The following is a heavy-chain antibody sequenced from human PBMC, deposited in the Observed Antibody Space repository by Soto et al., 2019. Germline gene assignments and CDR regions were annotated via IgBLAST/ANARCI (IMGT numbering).Heavy chain of an antibody. CDR2: IGTLHDT. D-gene: IGHD2-8*02. CDR1: GFTFSASD. V-gene: IGHV3-13*01. Sequence: DVQLVESGGGLVQPGGSLRLSCAASGFTFSASDMHWVRQAPGKGLEWVAAIGTLHDTFYPDSVRGRFTISRGNAESSLYFQMNSRRAGETAVYFCTRQASYWQGGGGWLDPWGQGALVIVSS. CDR3: TRQASYWQGGGGWLDP. J-gene: IGHJ5*02.